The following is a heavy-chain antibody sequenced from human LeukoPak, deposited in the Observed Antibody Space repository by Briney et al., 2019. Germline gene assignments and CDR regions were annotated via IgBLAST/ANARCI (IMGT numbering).Heavy chain of an antibody. V-gene: IGHV3-23*01. D-gene: IGHD2-2*01. CDR3: AKACLRTSHCSFH. Sequence: GGSLRLSCAASGFSLSSHGMSWVRQAPGKGLEWVSAISGSGGSTYYADSVKGRFTISRDNSKNTLYLQMNSLRAEDTAVYYCAKACLRTSHCSFHWGQGTLVTVSS. J-gene: IGHJ4*02. CDR1: GFSLSSHG. CDR2: ISGSGGST.